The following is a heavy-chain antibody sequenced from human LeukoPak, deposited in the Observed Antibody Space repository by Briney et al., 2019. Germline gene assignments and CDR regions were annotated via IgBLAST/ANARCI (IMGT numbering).Heavy chain of an antibody. Sequence: GGSLRLSCAASGFTFSSYGMVWVRQAPGKGLEYVSGITSNGGTTYYGNSVKGRFTISRDNSKDTLYLQMGSLRSEDMDVYYCARGIRWASDYWGQGTLVTVAS. V-gene: IGHV3-64*01. D-gene: IGHD4-23*01. J-gene: IGHJ4*02. CDR2: ITSNGGTT. CDR3: ARGIRWASDY. CDR1: GFTFSSYG.